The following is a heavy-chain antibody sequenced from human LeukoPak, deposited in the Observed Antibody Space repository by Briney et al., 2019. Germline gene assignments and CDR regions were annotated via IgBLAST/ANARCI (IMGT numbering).Heavy chain of an antibody. V-gene: IGHV1-18*01. CDR3: ARGTESRIDYYYMDV. Sequence: ASVKVSCKTSGYTFSSYGLNWVRQAPGQGLEWMGWISGSNGYTKYAQKIQGRVTLTTDEPTRTAYMELRSLRSDDTAVYYCARGTESRIDYYYMDVWGKGTTVTVSS. CDR2: ISGSNGYT. CDR1: GYTFSSYG. J-gene: IGHJ6*03. D-gene: IGHD1-1*01.